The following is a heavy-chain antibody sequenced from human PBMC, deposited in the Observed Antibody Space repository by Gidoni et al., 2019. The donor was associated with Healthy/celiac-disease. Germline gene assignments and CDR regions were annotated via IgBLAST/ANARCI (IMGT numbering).Heavy chain of an antibody. CDR2: TNHSGST. CDR1: GGSFSGYY. Sequence: QVQLQQWGAGLLKPSETLSLTCAVYGGSFSGYYWSWIRQPPGKGLEWIGETNHSGSTNYNPSLKSRVTISVDTSKNQFSLKQSSVTAADTAVYYCARGRVFGADVWGQGTTVTVSS. V-gene: IGHV4-34*01. CDR3: ARGRVFGADV. J-gene: IGHJ6*02. D-gene: IGHD3-3*01.